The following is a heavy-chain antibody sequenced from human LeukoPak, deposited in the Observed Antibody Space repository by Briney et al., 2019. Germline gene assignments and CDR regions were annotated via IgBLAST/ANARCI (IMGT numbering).Heavy chain of an antibody. CDR3: ARQPRYCSGGSCYTPPYNWFDP. V-gene: IGHV4-39*01. Sequence: EPSETLSLTCTVSGGSISSSSYYWGWIRQPPGKGLEWIGSIYYSGSTYYNPSLKSRVTISVDTSKNQFSLKLSSVTAADTAVYYCARQPRYCSGGSCYTPPYNWFDPWGQGTLVTVSS. J-gene: IGHJ5*02. CDR2: IYYSGST. CDR1: GGSISSSSYY. D-gene: IGHD2-15*01.